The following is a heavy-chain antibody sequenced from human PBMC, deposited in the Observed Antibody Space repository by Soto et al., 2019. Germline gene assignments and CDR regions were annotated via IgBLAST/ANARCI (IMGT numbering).Heavy chain of an antibody. CDR2: MNPNSGNT. V-gene: IGHV1-8*01. CDR3: AGRKVGHDDSWRFDP. CDR1: GYTFTSYD. D-gene: IGHD3-3*01. Sequence: QVQLVQSGAEVKKPGASVKVSCKASGYTFTSYDINWVRQATGQGLEWMGWMNPNSGNTGYAQKFQGRVTMTRNHSISTAEVGVSTPRPESTAVYYCAGRKVGHDDSWRFDPWGQGTLVTVSS. J-gene: IGHJ5*02.